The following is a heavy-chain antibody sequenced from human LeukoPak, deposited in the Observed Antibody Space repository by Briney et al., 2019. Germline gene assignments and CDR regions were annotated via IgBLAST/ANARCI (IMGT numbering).Heavy chain of an antibody. Sequence: PGGSLRLSCAVSGFSISNYWMTWVRQAPGKGLEWVANIKQDGSEKNYVDSVKGRFTISRDNAKNSEFLQMNSLRVEDTAVYYCAKVDVWGQGTTVTVSS. J-gene: IGHJ6*02. CDR3: AKVDV. V-gene: IGHV3-7*01. CDR1: GFSISNYW. CDR2: IKQDGSEK.